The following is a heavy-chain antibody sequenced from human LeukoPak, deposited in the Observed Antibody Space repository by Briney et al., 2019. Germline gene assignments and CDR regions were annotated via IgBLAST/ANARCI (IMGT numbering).Heavy chain of an antibody. D-gene: IGHD2-15*01. Sequence: ASVKVSCKASGYTFTSYAMHWVRQAPGQRLEWMGWINAGNGNTKYSQKFQGRVTITRDTSASTAYMELSSLRSEDTAVYYCARGSPRYCGGGSCLTYWGQGTLVTVSS. CDR2: INAGNGNT. J-gene: IGHJ4*02. V-gene: IGHV1-3*01. CDR1: GYTFTSYA. CDR3: ARGSPRYCGGGSCLTY.